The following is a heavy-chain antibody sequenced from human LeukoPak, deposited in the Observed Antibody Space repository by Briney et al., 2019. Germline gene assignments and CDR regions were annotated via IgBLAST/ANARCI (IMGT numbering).Heavy chain of an antibody. J-gene: IGHJ4*02. D-gene: IGHD3-10*01. V-gene: IGHV4-59*12. CDR1: GGSISSYY. Sequence: SETLSLTCTVSGGSISSYYWSWIRQPPGKGLEWIGYIYYSGSTNYNPSLKSRVTISLDTSKNQFSLKLSSATAADTAVYYRARDRYYYGSGSYYFDYWGQGTLVTVSS. CDR2: IYYSGST. CDR3: ARDRYYYGSGSYYFDY.